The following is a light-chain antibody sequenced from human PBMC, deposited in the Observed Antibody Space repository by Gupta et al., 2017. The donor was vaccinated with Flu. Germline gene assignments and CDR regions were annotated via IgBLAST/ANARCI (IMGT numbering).Light chain of an antibody. J-gene: IGKJ1*01. CDR3: QQDDYVPWT. CDR2: AAS. V-gene: IGKV4-1*01. Sequence: NLLIYAASTRESVVPDRFSGRGAGTDFSLTISVLHAEDVAVYYCQQDDYVPWTFGQGTKVEIK.